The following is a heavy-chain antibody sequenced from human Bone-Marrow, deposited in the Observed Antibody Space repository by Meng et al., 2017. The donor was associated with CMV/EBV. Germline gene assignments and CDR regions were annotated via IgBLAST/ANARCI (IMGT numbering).Heavy chain of an antibody. CDR1: PFTFHNYA. V-gene: IGHV3-9*01. CDR2: ISWNSGSI. CDR3: AKDMGSLYCSSTSCYSYFQH. D-gene: IGHD2-2*02. J-gene: IGHJ1*01. Sequence: GGSLSLSCTVSPFTFHNYAIHWVRQAPGKGLEWVSGISWNSGSIGYADSVKGRFTISRDNAKNSLYLQMNSLRAEDTALYYCAKDMGSLYCSSTSCYSYFQHWGQGTLVPVSS.